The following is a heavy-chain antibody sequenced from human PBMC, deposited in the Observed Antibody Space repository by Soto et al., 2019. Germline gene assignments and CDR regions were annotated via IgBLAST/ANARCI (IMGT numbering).Heavy chain of an antibody. CDR2: IGAYKGDT. V-gene: IGHV1-18*01. Sequence: QVQLVQSGTEVKKPGASVKVSCQASGYTFLHYGIGWVRQAPGQGLEWLGWIGAYKGDTDYAQKFQGRVTMTANTSTSTAFMELRSLRSDDTALYFCVRLGDSYGYRGSYYFDYWGQGTLVTVSS. CDR1: GYTFLHYG. J-gene: IGHJ4*02. D-gene: IGHD1-26*01. CDR3: VRLGDSYGYRGSYYFDY.